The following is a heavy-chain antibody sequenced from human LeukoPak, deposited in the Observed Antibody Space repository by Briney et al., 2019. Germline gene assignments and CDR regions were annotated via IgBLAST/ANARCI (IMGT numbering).Heavy chain of an antibody. CDR3: ARDRVPDWSFDY. V-gene: IGHV3-48*03. CDR2: ISSSGSTI. CDR1: GFTFSSYE. J-gene: IGHJ4*02. D-gene: IGHD3-9*01. Sequence: PGGSLRLSCAASGFTFSSYEVNWVRQAPGKGLEWVSYISSSGSTIYYADSVKGRFTISRDNAKNSLYLQMNSLRAEDTAVYYCARDRVPDWSFDYWGQGTLVTVSS.